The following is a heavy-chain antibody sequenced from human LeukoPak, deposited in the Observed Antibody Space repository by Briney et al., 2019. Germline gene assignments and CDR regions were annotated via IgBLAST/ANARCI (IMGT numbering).Heavy chain of an antibody. Sequence: GGSLRLSCAASGFTFSDYDMSWVRQAPGKGLEWVSSMSLSTSGKTYADSVKGRFTVSTDKAKNTLYLQMDSLRAEDTAIYYCAKALTRWAFDMWGQGTMVTVSS. J-gene: IGHJ3*02. D-gene: IGHD3-16*01. CDR3: AKALTRWAFDM. V-gene: IGHV3-23*01. CDR2: MSLSTSGK. CDR1: GFTFSDYD.